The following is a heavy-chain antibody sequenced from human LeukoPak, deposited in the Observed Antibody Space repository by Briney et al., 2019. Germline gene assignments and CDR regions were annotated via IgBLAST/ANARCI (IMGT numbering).Heavy chain of an antibody. CDR3: VREVSAWPKNWFDP. V-gene: IGHV3-23*01. D-gene: IGHD3-3*01. J-gene: IGHJ5*02. Sequence: GGSLRLSCAGSGFTFRSYAMSWVRQSPVKGLEWVSAISGSGDGTYYADSVKARFTISRDNSKNTVYLEMSSLRAEDTAAYYCVREVSAWPKNWFDPWGQGTLVTVSS. CDR1: GFTFRSYA. CDR2: ISGSGDGT.